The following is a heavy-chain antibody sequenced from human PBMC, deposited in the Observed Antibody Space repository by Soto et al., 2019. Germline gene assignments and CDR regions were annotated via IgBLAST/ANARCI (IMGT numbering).Heavy chain of an antibody. CDR1: FGSISSGGYS. V-gene: IGHV4-30-2*01. Sequence: SETLSVTCSVSFGSISSGGYSWSCVLQPPGKGLEWIGYIYHSGSTYYNPSLKSRVTISVDRSKNQFSLKLSSVAAADTAVYYCARFSLRGVTNHFDYWGQGTLVTVSS. CDR3: ARFSLRGVTNHFDY. CDR2: IYHSGST. D-gene: IGHD3-10*01. J-gene: IGHJ4*02.